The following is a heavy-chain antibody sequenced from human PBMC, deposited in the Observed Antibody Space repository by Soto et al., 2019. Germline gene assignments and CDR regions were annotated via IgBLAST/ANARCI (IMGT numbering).Heavy chain of an antibody. D-gene: IGHD2-15*01. CDR3: AIHHSAGSPYYYYYMDV. CDR2: IYYSGST. J-gene: IGHJ6*03. Sequence: TLSLTCTVSGGSISSYYWSWIRQPPGKGLEWIGYIYYSGSTNYNPSLKSRVTISVDTSKNQFSLKLSSVTAADTAVYYCAIHHSAGSPYYYYYMDVWGKGTTVTVSS. CDR1: GGSISSYY. V-gene: IGHV4-59*08.